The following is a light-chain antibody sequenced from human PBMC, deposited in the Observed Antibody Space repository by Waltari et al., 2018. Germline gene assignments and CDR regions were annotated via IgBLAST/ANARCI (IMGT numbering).Light chain of an antibody. Sequence: QSVLTQPPSASGTPGQRVTISCSGSRSNIGSNTVNWYQQLPGTATKLLIYSNNQRPSGVPDRFSGSKSGSSASLAISGLQSEDEADYYCASWDDSLNGLFGGGTKLTVL. CDR2: SNN. V-gene: IGLV1-44*01. CDR1: RSNIGSNT. CDR3: ASWDDSLNGL. J-gene: IGLJ3*02.